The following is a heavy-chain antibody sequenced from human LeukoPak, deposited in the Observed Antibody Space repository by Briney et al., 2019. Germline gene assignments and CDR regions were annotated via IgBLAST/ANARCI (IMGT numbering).Heavy chain of an antibody. CDR1: GNRLTGLS. CDR2: FDVEAGDT. D-gene: IGHD3-22*01. J-gene: IGHJ4*02. V-gene: IGHV1-24*01. Sequence: ASVKVSCKVSGNRLTGLSVHWVRQAPGKGLEWMGGFDVEAGDTKYAQNFQGRVTMTEDTSTGTAYMELSSLRSEDTAVYYCATDPTYYFDGSGYYHVDYWGQGTLVTVSS. CDR3: ATDPTYYFDGSGYYHVDY.